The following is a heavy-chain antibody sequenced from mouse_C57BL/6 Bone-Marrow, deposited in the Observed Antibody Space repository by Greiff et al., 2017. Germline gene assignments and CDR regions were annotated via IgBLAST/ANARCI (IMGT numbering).Heavy chain of an antibody. D-gene: IGHD2-1*01. Sequence: QVQLQQPGAELVRPGSSVKLSCKASGYTFTSYWMDWVKQRPGQGLEWIGNIYPSDSETHYNQKFKDKATLTVDKSSSTAYMQLSSLTSEDSAVYYCARRYYGNYVGDYWGQGTTLTVSS. J-gene: IGHJ2*01. CDR1: GYTFTSYW. CDR2: IYPSDSET. CDR3: ARRYYGNYVGDY. V-gene: IGHV1-61*01.